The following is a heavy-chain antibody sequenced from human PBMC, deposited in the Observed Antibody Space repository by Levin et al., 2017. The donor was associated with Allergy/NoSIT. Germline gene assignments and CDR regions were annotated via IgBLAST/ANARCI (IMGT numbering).Heavy chain of an antibody. CDR2: INPNSGGT. J-gene: IGHJ6*02. D-gene: IGHD6-13*01. Sequence: ASVKVSCKASGYTFTGYYMHWVRQAPGQGLEWMGWINPNSGGTNYAQKFQGRVTMTRDTSISTAYMELSRLRSDDTAVYYCATPGGIAAQYYYYYGMDVWGQGTTVTVSS. V-gene: IGHV1-2*02. CDR1: GYTFTGYY. CDR3: ATPGGIAAQYYYYYGMDV.